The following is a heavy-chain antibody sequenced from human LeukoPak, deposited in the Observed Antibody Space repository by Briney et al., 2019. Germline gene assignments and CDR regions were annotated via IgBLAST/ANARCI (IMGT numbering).Heavy chain of an antibody. CDR2: IHYSGTT. V-gene: IGHV4-39*07. CDR1: GASIDSGRYY. Sequence: SETLSLTCTVSGASIDSGRYYWGWIRQPPGKGLEWIGSIHYSGTTYYNPSLKSRVTISIDTSNDQFSLKLSSVTAADTAVYYCARGTPYNPWGQGTLVTVSS. J-gene: IGHJ5*02. D-gene: IGHD4-11*01. CDR3: ARGTPYNP.